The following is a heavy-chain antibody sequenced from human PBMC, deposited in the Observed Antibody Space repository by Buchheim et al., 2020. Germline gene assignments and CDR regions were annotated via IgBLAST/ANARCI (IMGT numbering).Heavy chain of an antibody. CDR2: IAPDGTEK. J-gene: IGHJ4*02. V-gene: IGHV3-7*01. CDR3: ASDEI. Sequence: EVQLVESGGGLVQPGGSLRLSCAASGFSFSTKWMSWVRQAPGRGLEWVSNIAPDGTEKYYVDSVKGRFTISRDNTDDSLYLQMSGLRFEDTAVYYCASDEIWGQGPL. CDR1: GFSFSTKW.